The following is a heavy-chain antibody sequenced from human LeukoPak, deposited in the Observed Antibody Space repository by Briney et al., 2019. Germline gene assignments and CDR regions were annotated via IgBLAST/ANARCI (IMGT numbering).Heavy chain of an antibody. J-gene: IGHJ5*02. CDR2: IIPIFGTA. D-gene: IGHD2-2*02. CDR3: ARGDYCSSTSCYTPYNWFDP. V-gene: IGHV1-69*05. Sequence: SVKVSCKASGGTFSSYAISWVRQAPGQGLEWMGGIIPIFGTANYAQKFQGRVTITTDESTSTAYMELSSLRSEATAVYYWARGDYCSSTSCYTPYNWFDPWGQGTLVTVSS. CDR1: GGTFSSYA.